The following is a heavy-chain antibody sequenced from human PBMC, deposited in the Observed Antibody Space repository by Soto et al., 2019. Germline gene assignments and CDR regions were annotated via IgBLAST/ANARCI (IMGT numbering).Heavy chain of an antibody. J-gene: IGHJ6*02. D-gene: IGHD4-17*01. CDR1: GFTFSNAW. V-gene: IGHV3-15*07. CDR3: TTMTTVIHYGMDV. Sequence: GGSLRLSCAASGFTFSNAWMNWVRQAPGKGLEWVGRIKSKTDGGTTDYAAPVKGRFTISRDDSKNTLYLQMNSLKTEDTAVYYCTTMTTVIHYGMDVWGQGTTVTVSS. CDR2: IKSKTDGGTT.